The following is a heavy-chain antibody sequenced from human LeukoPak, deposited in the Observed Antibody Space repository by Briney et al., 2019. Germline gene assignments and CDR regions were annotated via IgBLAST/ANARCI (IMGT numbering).Heavy chain of an antibody. CDR3: AKGVWTDYTITHFDY. Sequence: GGSLGLSRAASGFTCSSYAMSWVRQAPGKGLEWVSAISGSGGSTYYADSVKGRFTLSRDSSKNTLYLQMNSLRAEDTAVYYCAKGVWTDYTITHFDYWGQGTLVTVSS. CDR1: GFTCSSYA. CDR2: ISGSGGST. V-gene: IGHV3-23*01. J-gene: IGHJ4*02. D-gene: IGHD3/OR15-3a*01.